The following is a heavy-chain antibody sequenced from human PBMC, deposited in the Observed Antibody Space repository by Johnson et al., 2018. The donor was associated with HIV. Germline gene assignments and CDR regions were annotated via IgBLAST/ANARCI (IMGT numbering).Heavy chain of an antibody. V-gene: IGHV3-30*18. D-gene: IGHD6-6*01. CDR1: QFTFSNSW. CDR3: AKERQLVRAFDI. Sequence: QVQLVESGGGVVQPGRSLRLSCAASQFTFSNSWMHWVRQGLGKGLVWVSRINSDGSNKYYADSVTGRFTISRDNSKNTLYLQMNSLRAVDTAVYYCAKERQLVRAFDIWGQGTMVTVSS. J-gene: IGHJ3*02. CDR2: INSDGSNK.